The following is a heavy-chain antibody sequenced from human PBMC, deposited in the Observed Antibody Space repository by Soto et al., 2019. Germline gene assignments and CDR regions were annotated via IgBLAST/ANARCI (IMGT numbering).Heavy chain of an antibody. Sequence: GGSLRLSCAASGFTFSVSSMHWVRQASGKGLELVARIRSKANSYATTYGASVRGRFTISRDDSKNTAYLQMNSLKTDDTAVYYCAASGYDKFVDYWGQGSLVTVSS. J-gene: IGHJ4*02. CDR2: IRSKANSYAT. CDR3: AASGYDKFVDY. CDR1: GFTFSVSS. V-gene: IGHV3-73*01. D-gene: IGHD5-12*01.